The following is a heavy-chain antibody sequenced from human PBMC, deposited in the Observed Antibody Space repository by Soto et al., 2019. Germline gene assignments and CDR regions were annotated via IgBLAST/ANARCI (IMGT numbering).Heavy chain of an antibody. CDR2: IGRGGDVT. CDR1: GFIFSNYP. D-gene: IGHD3-3*01. CDR3: ARGNGGFYPGLLEF. V-gene: IGHV3-23*01. J-gene: IGHJ4*01. Sequence: EVQLLESGGGLIQPGGSLRLACAASGFIFSNYPMGWVRQIPGKGLEWVSAIGRGGDVTYHADSVKGRFTISRDNSKNMLYLHMVNLRADDTAMYYCARGNGGFYPGLLEFWGLGVLVTVSS.